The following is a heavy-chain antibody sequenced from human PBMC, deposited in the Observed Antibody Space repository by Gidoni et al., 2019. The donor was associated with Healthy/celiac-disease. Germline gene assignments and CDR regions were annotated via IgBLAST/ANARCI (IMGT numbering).Heavy chain of an antibody. D-gene: IGHD1-1*01. CDR2: ISSSSSYI. CDR1: GFTFSSYS. V-gene: IGHV3-21*01. CDR3: ARDGNIGISDY. Sequence: EVQLVESGGGLVKPGGSLRLSCAASGFTFSSYSMNWVRQAPGKGLEGVSSISSSSSYIYYADSVKGRFIISRDNAKNSLYLQMNSLRAEDTAVYYCARDGNIGISDYWGQGTLVTVSS. J-gene: IGHJ4*02.